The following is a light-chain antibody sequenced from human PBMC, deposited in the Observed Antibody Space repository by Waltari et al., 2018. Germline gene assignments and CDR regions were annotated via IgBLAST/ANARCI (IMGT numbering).Light chain of an antibody. Sequence: DIVMTQSPDSLAVSLGERATINCKSSQNILYSSNNKNYLAWFQQKPGQPPKLLIYSASTRESGVPERFSGSGSGTAFTLTINSLQAEDVAVYYCQQYYSAPITFGQGTRLEIK. CDR1: QNILYSSNNKNY. V-gene: IGKV4-1*01. CDR2: SAS. J-gene: IGKJ5*01. CDR3: QQYYSAPIT.